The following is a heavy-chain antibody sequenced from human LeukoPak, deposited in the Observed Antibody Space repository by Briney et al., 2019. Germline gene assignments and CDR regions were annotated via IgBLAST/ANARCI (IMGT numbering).Heavy chain of an antibody. J-gene: IGHJ4*02. Sequence: GGSLRLSGTASGFNFGIDGMHGVRQAPGEGREWGGVMWDPVPHEHYLESLQRRFTLSSDNGKRTLYLQMDSLRVEDTAVYYCARDGPAAGHAFDYWGQGTLVTVSS. CDR1: GFNFGIDG. CDR2: MWDPVPHE. CDR3: ARDGPAAGHAFDY. V-gene: IGHV3-33*01.